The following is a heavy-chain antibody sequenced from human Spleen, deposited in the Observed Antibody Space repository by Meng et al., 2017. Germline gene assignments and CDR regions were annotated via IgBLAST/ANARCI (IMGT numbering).Heavy chain of an antibody. D-gene: IGHD6-19*01. CDR1: GFTFSNYV. CDR3: AKDPPRYSSGWYGIDY. Sequence: GGSLRLSCAASGFTFSNYVVNWVRQAPGKGLEWVSSISTSGDSTYYAESVKGRFTISRDNSKNTLYLQMNSLRAEDTAVYYCAKDPPRYSSGWYGIDYWGQGTLVTVSS. CDR2: ISTSGDST. V-gene: IGHV3-23*01. J-gene: IGHJ4*02.